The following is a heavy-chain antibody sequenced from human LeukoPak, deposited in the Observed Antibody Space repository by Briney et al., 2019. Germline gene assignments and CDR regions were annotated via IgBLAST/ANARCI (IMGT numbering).Heavy chain of an antibody. CDR1: GFTFSSYA. Sequence: GGSLRLSCAASGFTFSSYAMNWVSQAPGKGLEWVSAICGGGGTTYYADSVKGRFTISRDNSKNTLFLQMNSLRAEDTAVYYCAKDREGLSSGYDLEYFDYWGQGTLVTVSS. CDR2: ICGGGGTT. J-gene: IGHJ4*02. V-gene: IGHV3-23*01. CDR3: AKDREGLSSGYDLEYFDY. D-gene: IGHD5-12*01.